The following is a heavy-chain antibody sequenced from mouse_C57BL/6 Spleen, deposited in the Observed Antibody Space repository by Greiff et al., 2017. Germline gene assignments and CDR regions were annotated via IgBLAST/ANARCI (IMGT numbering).Heavy chain of an antibody. CDR1: GYTFTSYW. J-gene: IGHJ2*01. CDR3: ARRGDSSGYEGYFDY. CDR2: IHPNSGST. V-gene: IGHV1-64*01. Sequence: VQLQESGAELVKPGASVKLSCKASGYTFTSYWMHWVKQRPGQGLEWIGMIHPNSGSTNYNEKFKSKATLTVDKSSSTAYMQLSSLTSEDSAVYYCARRGDSSGYEGYFDYWGQGTTLTVSS. D-gene: IGHD3-2*02.